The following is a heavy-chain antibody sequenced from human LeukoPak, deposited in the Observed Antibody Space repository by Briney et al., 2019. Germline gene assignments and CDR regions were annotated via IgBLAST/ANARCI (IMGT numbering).Heavy chain of an antibody. CDR1: GGTFSSYD. CDR3: ARGSPPRRNYDSRGYYSYYFDY. J-gene: IGHJ4*02. V-gene: IGHV1-18*01. D-gene: IGHD3-22*01. Sequence: ASVKVSCKASGGTFSSYDISWVRQAPGQGLEWMGWISAYNGNTHYAQKLQGRVTMTTDTSTSTVYMELRSLRSDDTAVYYCARGSPPRRNYDSRGYYSYYFDYWGQGTLVTVSS. CDR2: ISAYNGNT.